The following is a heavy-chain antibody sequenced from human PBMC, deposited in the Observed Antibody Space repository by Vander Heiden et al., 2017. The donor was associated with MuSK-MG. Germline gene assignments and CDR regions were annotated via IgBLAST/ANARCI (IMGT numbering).Heavy chain of an antibody. V-gene: IGHV4-34*01. CDR1: GGSFSGYY. D-gene: IGHD6-19*01. Sequence: QVQLQQWRAGLSKPSETLSLTCAVDGGSFSGYYWTWIRKPPGKGLEWIGEINHSGSTNYNPSLKSRVTISVDTSKNQFSLKLSSVTAADTAVYYCARGRRAGTPFYGGQGTLVTVSS. CDR3: ARGRRAGTPFY. CDR2: INHSGST. J-gene: IGHJ4*02.